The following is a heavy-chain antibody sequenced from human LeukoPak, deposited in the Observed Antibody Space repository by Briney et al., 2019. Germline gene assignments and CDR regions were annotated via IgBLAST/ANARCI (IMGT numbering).Heavy chain of an antibody. CDR2: ISSDGSNK. D-gene: IGHD6-19*01. J-gene: IGHJ2*01. Sequence: GGSLRLSWAASGFTFSSYGMHLVGQAPGEGLEWVAVISSDGSNKYYADSVQGRFTISRDNSQHTLYLPMDSLRGEDTRVYYCAKDLGGGGGCYDLWGRGTLVTVSS. CDR1: GFTFSSYG. CDR3: AKDLGGGGGCYDL. V-gene: IGHV3-30*18.